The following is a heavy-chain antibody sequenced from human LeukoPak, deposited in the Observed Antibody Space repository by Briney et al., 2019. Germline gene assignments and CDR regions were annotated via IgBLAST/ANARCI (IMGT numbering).Heavy chain of an antibody. CDR2: ISSDGNSI. V-gene: IGHV3-48*03. CDR1: AFTFSFYE. Sequence: PGGSLRLSCAASAFTFSFYEMSWVRQAPEMGLEWVAYISSDGNSIHYADSVKGRFTISRDNAKESLYLHINSLRAEDTAIYYCARVSTNYFDYWAREPWSPSPQ. J-gene: IGHJ4*02. D-gene: IGHD5/OR15-5a*01. CDR3: ARVSTNYFDY.